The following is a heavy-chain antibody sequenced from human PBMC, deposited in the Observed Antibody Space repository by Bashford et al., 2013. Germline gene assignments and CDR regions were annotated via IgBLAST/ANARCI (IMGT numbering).Heavy chain of an antibody. Sequence: WVRQAPGQGLEWMGWINPNSGGTNYAQKFQGWVTMTRDTSISTAYMELSRLRSDDTAVYYCARALRYYYYYGMDVWGQGTTVTVSS. CDR2: INPNSGGT. CDR3: ARALRYYYYYGMDV. J-gene: IGHJ6*02. V-gene: IGHV1-2*04.